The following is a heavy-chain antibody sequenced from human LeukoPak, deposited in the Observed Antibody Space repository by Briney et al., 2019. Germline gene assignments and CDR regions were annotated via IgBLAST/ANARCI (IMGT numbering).Heavy chain of an antibody. CDR1: GFTFSSYG. CDR2: IWYDGSNK. V-gene: IGHV3-33*01. D-gene: IGHD5-18*01. CDR3: ARGGYSYGYRFDY. J-gene: IGHJ4*02. Sequence: GGSLRLSCAVSGFTFSSYGMHWVRQAPGKGLEWVAVIWYDGSNKYYADSVKGRFTISRDNSKNTLYLQMNSLRAEDTAVYYCARGGYSYGYRFDYWGQGTLVTVSS.